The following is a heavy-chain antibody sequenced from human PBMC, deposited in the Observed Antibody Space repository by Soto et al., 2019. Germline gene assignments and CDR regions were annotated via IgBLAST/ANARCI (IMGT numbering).Heavy chain of an antibody. V-gene: IGHV4-38-2*02. CDR3: ARAYVMVVLGNTFDY. CDR1: VYSISSGSY. J-gene: IGHJ4*02. CDR2: IYHGGTT. Sequence: SETLSLTCTFSVYSISSGSYWGWIRQPPGKGPEWIASIYHGGTTFYNPSLKSRITISVDTSHNQFSLNLRSVTAADTAVYYCARAYVMVVLGNTFDYGGQG. D-gene: IGHD3-10*01.